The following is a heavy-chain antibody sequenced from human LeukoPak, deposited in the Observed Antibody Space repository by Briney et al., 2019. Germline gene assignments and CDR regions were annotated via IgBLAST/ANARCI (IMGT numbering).Heavy chain of an antibody. CDR3: ARDSKCPEF. CDR1: GFAFNSYS. Sequence: GGSLRLSCAASGFAFNSYSMNWVRQAPGKGLEWVSSISSDSNDIYYTDSVEGRFTISRDNANNSVYLQMNSLRVDDTAVYFCARDSKCPEFWGQGTLVTVSS. V-gene: IGHV3-21*01. J-gene: IGHJ4*02. CDR2: ISSDSNDI.